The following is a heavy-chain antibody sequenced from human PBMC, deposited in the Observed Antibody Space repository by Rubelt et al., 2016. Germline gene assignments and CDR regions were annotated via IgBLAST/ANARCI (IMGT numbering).Heavy chain of an antibody. CDR3: ARRGSRGAYPT. Sequence: GPGLVNPSETLSLTCTVSGGSISSYYWSWIRQPPGKGLEWIGYIYYSGSTNYNPSLKSRVTISVDTSKNQFSLKLRSVTAADTAVYHCARRGSRGAYPTWGQGTLVTVSS. J-gene: IGHJ5*02. D-gene: IGHD3-10*01. V-gene: IGHV4-59*08. CDR2: IYYSGST. CDR1: GGSISSYY.